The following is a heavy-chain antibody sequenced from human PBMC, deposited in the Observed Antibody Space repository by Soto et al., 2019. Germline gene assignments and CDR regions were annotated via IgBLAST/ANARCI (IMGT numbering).Heavy chain of an antibody. CDR2: IKSKTDGGTT. Sequence: GGSLRLSCAASGFTFSNAWMSWVRQAPGKGLEWVGRIKSKTDGGTTDYAAPVKGRFTISRDDSKNTLYLQMNSLKTEDTAVYYCTTGGLRYFDWLFPDYYHGMDVWGQGTTVTVSS. J-gene: IGHJ6*02. V-gene: IGHV3-15*01. D-gene: IGHD3-9*01. CDR1: GFTFSNAW. CDR3: TTGGLRYFDWLFPDYYHGMDV.